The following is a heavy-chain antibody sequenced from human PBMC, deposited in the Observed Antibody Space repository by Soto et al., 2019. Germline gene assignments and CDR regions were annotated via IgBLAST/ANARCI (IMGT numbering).Heavy chain of an antibody. D-gene: IGHD3-16*01. CDR3: ARDRGGALDI. V-gene: IGHV3-30*03. J-gene: IGHJ3*02. CDR1: GFTFSSYG. Sequence: QVQLVESGGGVVQPGRSLRLSCAASGFTFSSYGMHWVRQAPGKGLEWVAVISYDGSNKYYADSAKGRFTISRDNSKNTLYLQMNSLRAEDTAVYYCARDRGGALDIWGQGTMVTVSS. CDR2: ISYDGSNK.